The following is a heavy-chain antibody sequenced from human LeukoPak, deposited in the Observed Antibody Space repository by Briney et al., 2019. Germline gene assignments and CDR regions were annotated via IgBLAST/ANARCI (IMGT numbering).Heavy chain of an antibody. CDR3: ARDTKKQIAAAVDY. D-gene: IGHD6-13*01. J-gene: IGHJ4*02. V-gene: IGHV3-48*03. CDR2: ISRTGTTI. Sequence: PGGSLRLSCAASGFTFSSYEMNWVRQAPGKGLEWVSYISRTGTTIYYADSVKGRFTISRDNAKNSLYLQMNSLRAEDTAVYYCARDTKKQIAAAVDYWGQGTLVTVSS. CDR1: GFTFSSYE.